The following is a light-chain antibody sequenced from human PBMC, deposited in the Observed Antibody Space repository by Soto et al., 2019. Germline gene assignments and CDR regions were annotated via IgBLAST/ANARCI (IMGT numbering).Light chain of an antibody. V-gene: IGKV2-28*01. CDR2: LAS. Sequence: IVMTQSPLSLPVTPGESASISCRSSQSLLHSNGYTYLDWYLQKPGQSPQLLIYLASHRASGVPDRFSGSGSGTDFTLTISRVEAEDVGVYYCMQGLDGFTFGPGTKVDIK. CDR3: MQGLDGFT. CDR1: QSLLHSNGYTY. J-gene: IGKJ3*01.